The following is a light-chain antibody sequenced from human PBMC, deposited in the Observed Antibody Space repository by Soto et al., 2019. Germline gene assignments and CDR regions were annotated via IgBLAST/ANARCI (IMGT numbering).Light chain of an antibody. CDR1: QSVSDK. Sequence: EIVMTQSPATLSVSPGERATLSFRASQSVSDKLAWYQQKPGQAPRLLIYHASTRATGIPARFSGSGSGTEFTLTISSLQSEDFAVYYCQQYNNWWTFGQGTKVDIK. V-gene: IGKV3-15*01. CDR3: QQYNNWWT. CDR2: HAS. J-gene: IGKJ1*01.